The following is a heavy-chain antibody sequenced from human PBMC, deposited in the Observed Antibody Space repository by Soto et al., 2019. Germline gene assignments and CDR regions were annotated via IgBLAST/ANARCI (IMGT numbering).Heavy chain of an antibody. CDR1: GGTFSSLG. D-gene: IGHD5-12*01. Sequence: QVQLLQSGAEVKRPGSSVKVSCEASGGTFSSLGFTWVRQAPGQGLEWMGGIIPISGRTTFAQNFQGRVTLSADASKRTIYMEVTTLTSNDTAIYYCATRGTQGRWLEFADNWGQGTLVTVSS. CDR2: IIPISGRT. J-gene: IGHJ4*02. V-gene: IGHV1-69*01. CDR3: ATRGTQGRWLEFADN.